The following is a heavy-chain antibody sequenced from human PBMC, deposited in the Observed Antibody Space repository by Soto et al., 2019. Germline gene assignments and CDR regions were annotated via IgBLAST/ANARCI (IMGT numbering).Heavy chain of an antibody. CDR3: ARESKYDTSGYPPWFAP. J-gene: IGHJ5*02. CDR1: VASISSGGYY. D-gene: IGHD3-22*01. V-gene: IGHV4-31*03. CDR2: IYYSGST. Sequence: QVQLQESGPGLVKPSQTLSLTCTVSVASISSGGYYWSWIRQHPGEGLEWIGYIYYSGSTSYNPSINSRVTISVDTSKTQCALKLSSVTDADTAVYYCARESKYDTSGYPPWFAPWGQGTLVTVCS.